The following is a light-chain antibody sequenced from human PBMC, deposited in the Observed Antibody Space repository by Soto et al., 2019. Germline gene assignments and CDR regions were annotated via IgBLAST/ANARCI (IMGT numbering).Light chain of an antibody. CDR2: DAP. CDR1: QSISSW. V-gene: IGKV1-5*01. J-gene: IGKJ1*01. CDR3: QQYNSYSTGT. Sequence: IQRTHSPSALSASVVNRINITFLASQSISSWLAWYQQKPGKAPTLLIYDAPSLESGVQSRFSGSGSGTEFTLNISSLQHHDFAPYYCQQYNSYSTGTAGQGTEV.